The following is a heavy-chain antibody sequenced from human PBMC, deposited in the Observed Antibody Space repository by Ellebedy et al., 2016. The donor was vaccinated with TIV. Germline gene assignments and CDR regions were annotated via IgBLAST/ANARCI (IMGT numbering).Heavy chain of an antibody. Sequence: ASVKVSCXASGYTFTSYGISWVRQAPGQGLEWMGWISAYNGNTNYAQKLQGRVTMTTDTSTSTAYMELRSLRSDDTAVYYCARVGADYDILTGYYDYWGQGTLVTVSS. D-gene: IGHD3-9*01. CDR1: GYTFTSYG. CDR2: ISAYNGNT. CDR3: ARVGADYDILTGYYDY. V-gene: IGHV1-18*01. J-gene: IGHJ4*02.